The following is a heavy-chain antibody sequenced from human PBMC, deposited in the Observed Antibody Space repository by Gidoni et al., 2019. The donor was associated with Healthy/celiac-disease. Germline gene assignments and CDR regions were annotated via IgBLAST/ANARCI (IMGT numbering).Heavy chain of an antibody. CDR3: ARDEMGTTVTAYYSYGMDV. D-gene: IGHD4-4*01. J-gene: IGHJ6*02. CDR2: IYYSGST. CDR1: GGSVSSSCYY. V-gene: IGHV4-39*07. Sequence: QLQLQESGPGLVKPSATLSLPCTVAGGSVSSSCYYWGWIRQPPGKGLEWIGSIYYSGSTYYNPSLKSRVTISVYTSKNQFSLKLSSVTAADTAVYYCARDEMGTTVTAYYSYGMDVWGQVTTVTVSS.